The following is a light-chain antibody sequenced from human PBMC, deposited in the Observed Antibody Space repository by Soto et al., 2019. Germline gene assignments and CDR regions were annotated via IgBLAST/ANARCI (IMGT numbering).Light chain of an antibody. CDR1: SRDVGGYNY. CDR3: SSYTSSSTLYV. V-gene: IGLV2-14*01. Sequence: QSVLGQPASVSVSPGNAVTISCTGTSRDVGGYNYVSWYQQHPGKAPKLMIYEVSNRPSGVSNRFSGSKSGNTASLTISGLQAEDEADYYCSSYTSSSTLYVFGTGTKVTVL. CDR2: EVS. J-gene: IGLJ1*01.